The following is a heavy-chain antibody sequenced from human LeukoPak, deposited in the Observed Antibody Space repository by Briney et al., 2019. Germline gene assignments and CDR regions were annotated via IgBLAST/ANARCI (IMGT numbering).Heavy chain of an antibody. Sequence: GGSLRLSCAASGFSFSNCSMNWVRQASGKGLEWVGRIGSKANSYATTYAASVNGRFTISRDDSKNTAYLQMNSLKGEDTAVYYCTRQIRELPVGWYNWFDPWGQGTLVTVSS. CDR2: IGSKANSYAT. CDR1: GFSFSNCS. V-gene: IGHV3-73*01. CDR3: TRQIRELPVGWYNWFDP. J-gene: IGHJ5*02. D-gene: IGHD1-26*01.